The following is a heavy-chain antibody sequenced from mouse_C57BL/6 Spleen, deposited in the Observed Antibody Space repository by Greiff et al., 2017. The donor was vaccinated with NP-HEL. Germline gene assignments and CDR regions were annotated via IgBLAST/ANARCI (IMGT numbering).Heavy chain of an antibody. J-gene: IGHJ2*01. V-gene: IGHV1-55*01. Sequence: QVQLQQPGAELVKPGASVKMSCKASGYPFPSSWITWVKQRPGQGLEWIGDIYPGSGSTNYNEKFKSKATLTVDTSSSTAYMQLSSLTSEDSAVYYCANQGDDYFDYWGQGTTLTVSS. CDR2: IYPGSGST. CDR3: ANQGDDYFDY. CDR1: GYPFPSSW.